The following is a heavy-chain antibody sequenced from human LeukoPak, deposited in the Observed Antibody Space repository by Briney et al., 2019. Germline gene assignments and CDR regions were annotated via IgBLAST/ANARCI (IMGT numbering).Heavy chain of an antibody. CDR2: MNPNSGNT. J-gene: IGHJ6*03. D-gene: IGHD3-16*02. CDR3: ARGIVSGGRAGYYYMDV. V-gene: IGHV1-8*01. Sequence: ASVKVSCKASGYTFTSYDINWVRQATGQGLEWMGWMNPNSGNTGYAQKFQGRVTMTRNTSISTAYMELSSLRSEDTAVYYCARGIVSGGRAGYYYMDVWGKGTTVTVSS. CDR1: GYTFTSYD.